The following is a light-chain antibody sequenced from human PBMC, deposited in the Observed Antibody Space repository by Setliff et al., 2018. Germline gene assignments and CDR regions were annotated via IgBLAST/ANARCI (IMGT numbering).Light chain of an antibody. Sequence: QSALTQPASVSGSPGQSITISCSGTSSDVGSYDLVSWYQQHPGKAPKLIIYNVSGRPPGVSHRFSGSKSDNTASLTISGLQAEDEADYYCNAYTSRSTYVFGSGTKVTVL. V-gene: IGLV2-14*03. CDR1: SSDVGSYDL. CDR3: NAYTSRSTYV. CDR2: NVS. J-gene: IGLJ1*01.